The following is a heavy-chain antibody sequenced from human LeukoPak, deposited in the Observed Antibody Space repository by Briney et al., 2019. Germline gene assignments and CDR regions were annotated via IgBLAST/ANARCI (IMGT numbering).Heavy chain of an antibody. Sequence: GGSLRLSCAASGFSFDDYGMSWVRQAPGKGLEWVSYISSSGTTIYYADSVKGRFTISRDNAKNSLYLQMNSLRAEDTAVYYCARDTPIGWYGTIYWGQGTLVTVSS. CDR3: ARDTPIGWYGTIY. V-gene: IGHV3-48*03. J-gene: IGHJ4*02. CDR1: GFSFDDYG. CDR2: ISSSGTTI. D-gene: IGHD6-19*01.